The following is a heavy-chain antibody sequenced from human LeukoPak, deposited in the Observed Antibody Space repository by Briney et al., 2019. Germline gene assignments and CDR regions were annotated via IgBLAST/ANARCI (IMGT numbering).Heavy chain of an antibody. D-gene: IGHD3-22*01. CDR2: INPNSGGT. CDR1: GYTFTGYY. J-gene: IGHJ4*02. Sequence: GASVKVSCKASGYTFTGYYMHWVRQAPGQGLEWMGRINPNSGGTNYAQKFQGRVTMTRDTSISTAYMELSRLRSDDTAVYYCARGGYYDSSGYYYPFDYWGQGTLVTVSS. CDR3: ARGGYYDSSGYYYPFDY. V-gene: IGHV1-2*06.